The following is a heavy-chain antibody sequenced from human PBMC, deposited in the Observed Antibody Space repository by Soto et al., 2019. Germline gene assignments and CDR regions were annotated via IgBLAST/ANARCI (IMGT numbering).Heavy chain of an antibody. CDR2: ISAYNGNT. CDR3: ARLIVVVPAAMEPWFDP. Sequence: ASVKVSCKASGYTFTSYGISWVRQAPGQGLEWMGWISAYNGNTNYAQKLQGRVTMTTDTSTSTAYMELRSLRSDDTAVYYCARLIVVVPAAMEPWFDPWGQGTLVTVSA. V-gene: IGHV1-18*01. CDR1: GYTFTSYG. J-gene: IGHJ5*02. D-gene: IGHD2-2*01.